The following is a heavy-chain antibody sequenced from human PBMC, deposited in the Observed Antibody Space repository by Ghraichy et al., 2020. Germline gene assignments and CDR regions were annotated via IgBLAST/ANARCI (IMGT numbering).Heavy chain of an antibody. CDR1: GFTFTNSV. CDR3: AADREDGVRGFYAFDI. V-gene: IGHV1-58*01. CDR2: IVVGSGNT. D-gene: IGHD2-8*01. J-gene: IGHJ3*02. Sequence: SVKVSCKASGFTFTNSVVQWVRQARGQRLEWIGWIVVGSGNTKYAQKFQERVTITRDISTSTAYVELSSLTSEDTAVYYCAADREDGVRGFYAFDIWGHKTLVTLSS.